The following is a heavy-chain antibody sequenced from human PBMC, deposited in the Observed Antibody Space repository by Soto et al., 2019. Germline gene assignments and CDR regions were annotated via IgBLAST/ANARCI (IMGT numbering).Heavy chain of an antibody. CDR2: ISGTGGAT. V-gene: IGHV3-23*01. Sequence: EVYLLESGGVLVQPGGSLRLSCGASGFTFSSYAMSWARQAPGKGLEWVSSISGTGGATYYADSVQGRFPISRDNSKNTLFLQMNSLRAEDTAVYYCAKDTPTGWGLFDYWGQGTLVTVSS. D-gene: IGHD2-15*01. CDR1: GFTFSSYA. J-gene: IGHJ4*02. CDR3: AKDTPTGWGLFDY.